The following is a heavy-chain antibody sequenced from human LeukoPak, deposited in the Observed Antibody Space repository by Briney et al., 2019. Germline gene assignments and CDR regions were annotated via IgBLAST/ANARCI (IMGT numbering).Heavy chain of an antibody. CDR2: IIPIFGTA. CDR3: ARLLGSGDTYGSRADY. D-gene: IGHD2-15*01. J-gene: IGHJ4*02. CDR1: CGTLGGYA. Sequence: KLSCTPSCGTLGGYASSWVREGLWHGLEWVGGIIPIFGTANYAQKFQGRVTITADESTSTAYMELSSLRSEDTAVHYCARLLGSGDTYGSRADYWGQGILVTDSS. V-gene: IGHV1-69*01.